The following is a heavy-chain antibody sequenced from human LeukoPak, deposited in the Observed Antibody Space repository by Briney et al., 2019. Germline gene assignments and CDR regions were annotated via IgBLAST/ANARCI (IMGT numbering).Heavy chain of an antibody. CDR2: ISWNSGSI. CDR1: GFTFSSYE. Sequence: GGSLRLSCAASGFTFSSYEVNWVRQAPGKGLEWVSGISWNSGSIGYADSVKGRFTISRDNAKNSLYLQMNSLRAEDTAVYYCARDRKGYYFDYWGQGTLVTVSS. J-gene: IGHJ4*02. CDR3: ARDRKGYYFDY. V-gene: IGHV3-48*03.